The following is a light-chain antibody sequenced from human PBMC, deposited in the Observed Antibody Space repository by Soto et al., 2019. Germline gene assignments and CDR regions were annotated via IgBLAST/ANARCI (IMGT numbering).Light chain of an antibody. CDR2: WAS. V-gene: IGKV4-1*01. Sequence: DIVMTQSPGSLAVSLGERATIKCRSSQSLLYRSNNKNYVAWYQRKPGQPPKLLIYWASARESGVPDRFSGSGSGTDFTLTISCLQAEDAATYFCQQYYNTPRTFGGGTKVEIK. CDR3: QQYYNTPRT. CDR1: QSLLYRSNNKNY. J-gene: IGKJ4*01.